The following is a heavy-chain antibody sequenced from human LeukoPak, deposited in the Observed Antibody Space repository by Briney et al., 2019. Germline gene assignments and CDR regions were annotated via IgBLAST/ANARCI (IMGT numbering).Heavy chain of an antibody. J-gene: IGHJ4*02. CDR1: GFTFNSFA. V-gene: IGHV3-23*01. Sequence: GGSLRLSCAASGFTFNSFAMNSVRQAPGKGLEWVSSISGSDGTSHYADFVKGRFTISRENSKNTLYLQMNSLRAEDTAAYYCAKSLGVGGYTRYKGFDQWGQGTLVVVSS. D-gene: IGHD3-16*02. CDR3: AKSLGVGGYTRYKGFDQ. CDR2: ISGSDGTS.